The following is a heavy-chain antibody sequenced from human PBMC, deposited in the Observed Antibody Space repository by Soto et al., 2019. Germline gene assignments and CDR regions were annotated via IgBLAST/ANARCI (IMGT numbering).Heavy chain of an antibody. CDR2: IWYDGSNK. Sequence: QVQLVESGGGVVQPGRSLRLSCAASGFTFSSYGMHWVRQAPGKGLEWVAVIWYDGSNKYYADSVKGRFTISRDNSKNTLYLQMNSLRAEDTAVYYCARIRPFVYYYYGMDVWGQGTTVTVSS. CDR1: GFTFSSYG. V-gene: IGHV3-33*01. J-gene: IGHJ6*02. CDR3: ARIRPFVYYYYGMDV.